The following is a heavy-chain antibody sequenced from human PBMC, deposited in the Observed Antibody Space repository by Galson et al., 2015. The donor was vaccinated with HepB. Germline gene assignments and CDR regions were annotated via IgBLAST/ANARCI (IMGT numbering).Heavy chain of an antibody. CDR1: GFTFNTFG. CDR2: ISSSSSFK. D-gene: IGHD3-22*01. V-gene: IGHV3-48*02. Sequence: SLRLSCAASGFTFNTFGMNWVRQAPGKGLEWVSYISSSSSFKYYTESVKGRFTISRDSAENSLFLQMNSLRDEDTAVYYCTRDRYYYNSSGYFAPDYWGQGTLVTVSS. J-gene: IGHJ4*02. CDR3: TRDRYYYNSSGYFAPDY.